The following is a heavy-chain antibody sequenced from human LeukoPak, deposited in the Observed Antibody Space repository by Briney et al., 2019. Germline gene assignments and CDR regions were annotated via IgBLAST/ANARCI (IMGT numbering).Heavy chain of an antibody. J-gene: IGHJ4*02. Sequence: PGGSLRLSCAASGFTFNRRGMHWVRQAPGKGLEWVAFIRYDGGENFYADSVKGRFTISRDNSKNTLYLQMNSLRAEDTAVYYCAKEKSVYSTLWDVNYFDYWGQGTLVTVSS. D-gene: IGHD2-2*01. CDR3: AKEKSVYSTLWDVNYFDY. CDR2: IRYDGGEN. CDR1: GFTFNRRG. V-gene: IGHV3-30*02.